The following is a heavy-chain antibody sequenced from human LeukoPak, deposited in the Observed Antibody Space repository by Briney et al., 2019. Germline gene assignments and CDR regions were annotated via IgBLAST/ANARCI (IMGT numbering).Heavy chain of an antibody. Sequence: QPGGSLRLSCATSGFTFSNYWTSWVRQAPGKGLEWVANIKQDGSEKKYVDSVKGRFTISRDNAKNSLYLQMNSLRAEDTAVYYCARDPEEWLVPIDYWGQGTLVTVSS. CDR3: ARDPEEWLVPIDY. CDR2: IKQDGSEK. J-gene: IGHJ4*02. D-gene: IGHD6-19*01. V-gene: IGHV3-7*01. CDR1: GFTFSNYW.